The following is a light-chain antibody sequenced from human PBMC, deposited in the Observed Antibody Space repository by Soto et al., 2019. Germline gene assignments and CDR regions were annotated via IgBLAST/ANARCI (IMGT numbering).Light chain of an antibody. Sequence: QSALTQPASVSGSPGQSITISRTGTSSDVGGYNYVSWYQQHPGKAPKLMIYEVSNRPSGVSNRFSGSKSGNTASLTISGLQAEDEADYYCSSYASGSTLVVFGGGTKVTVL. J-gene: IGLJ3*02. CDR2: EVS. V-gene: IGLV2-14*01. CDR3: SSYASGSTLVV. CDR1: SSDVGGYNY.